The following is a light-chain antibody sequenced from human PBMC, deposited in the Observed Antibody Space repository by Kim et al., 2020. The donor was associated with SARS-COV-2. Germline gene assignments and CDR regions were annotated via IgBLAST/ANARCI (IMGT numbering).Light chain of an antibody. Sequence: QPVLTQSPSASASLGASVKLTCTLSSGHSKYAIAWHQQQPQKGPRYLMKLNSDGGHNKGDGIPDRFSGSSSGAERYLIISSLQSEDEADYYCQTWGTGIWVFGGGTQLTVL. CDR2: LNSDGGH. J-gene: IGLJ3*02. V-gene: IGLV4-69*01. CDR1: SGHSKYA. CDR3: QTWGTGIWV.